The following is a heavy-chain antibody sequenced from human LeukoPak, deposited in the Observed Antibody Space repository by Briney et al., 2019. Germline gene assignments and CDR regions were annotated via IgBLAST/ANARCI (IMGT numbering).Heavy chain of an antibody. D-gene: IGHD3-22*01. V-gene: IGHV1-2*02. CDR2: INPNSGGT. Sequence: VASVKVSCKASGYTFTGYYMHWVRQAPGQGLEWMGWINPNSGGTNYAQKFQGRVTMTRDTSISTAYMELSRLRSDDTAVYYCARGVAYDNPPAEIDYWGQGTLVTVSS. J-gene: IGHJ4*02. CDR3: ARGVAYDNPPAEIDY. CDR1: GYTFTGYY.